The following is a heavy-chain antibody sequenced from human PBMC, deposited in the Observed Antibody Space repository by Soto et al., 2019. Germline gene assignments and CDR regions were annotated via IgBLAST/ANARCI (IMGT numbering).Heavy chain of an antibody. D-gene: IGHD3-3*01. Sequence: QLQLQESGPGLVKPSETLSLTCTVSGGSISSTNYYWGWIRQPPGKGLEWVGSISSTGITYYNPSLMSRVTISVDTSTNRFSLKLNSVTAADTAVYYCARHGIRGGVFGAVLRDYWGQGTLVTVSS. CDR2: ISSTGIT. V-gene: IGHV4-39*01. J-gene: IGHJ4*02. CDR3: ARHGIRGGVFGAVLRDY. CDR1: GGSISSTNYY.